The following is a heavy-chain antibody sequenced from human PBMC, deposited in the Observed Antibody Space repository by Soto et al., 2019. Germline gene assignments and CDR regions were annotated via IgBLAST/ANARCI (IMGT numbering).Heavy chain of an antibody. Sequence: QVQLQESGPGLVKPSETLSLTCTVSGGSISSYHWSWIRQPPGKGLELIGEVYNSGSTNYNPSLKNRVTIAAGTCKNHLSLSLSSVTASDTAVYFCAREMGYCTTTSCHAGPLYYYMDVWGKGTTVTVSS. V-gene: IGHV4-59*01. CDR2: VYNSGST. CDR1: GGSISSYH. J-gene: IGHJ6*03. D-gene: IGHD2-2*01. CDR3: AREMGYCTTTSCHAGPLYYYMDV.